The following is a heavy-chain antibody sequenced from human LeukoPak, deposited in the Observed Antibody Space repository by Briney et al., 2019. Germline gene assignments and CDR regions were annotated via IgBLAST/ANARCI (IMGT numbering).Heavy chain of an antibody. V-gene: IGHV3-66*01. CDR3: GSTSLLGSGFFDY. Sequence: GGSLRLSCAASGFTVSSNYMNWVRQAPGKGLEWVSVIYSGGRTYYVGSVRGRFTISRDNSKNTLYLQMNSLRAEDTAVYYCGSTSLLGSGFFDYWGQGTLVTVSS. D-gene: IGHD3-10*02. CDR2: IYSGGRT. CDR1: GFTVSSNY. J-gene: IGHJ4*02.